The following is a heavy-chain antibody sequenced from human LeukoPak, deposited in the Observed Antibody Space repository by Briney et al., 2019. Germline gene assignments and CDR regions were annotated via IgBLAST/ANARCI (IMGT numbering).Heavy chain of an antibody. Sequence: ASVEVSCKASGYTFTDYYMHWVRQAPGQGLEWMGWINPNSGGTNYAQKFQGRVTMTRDTSISTAYMELSRLRSDDTAVYYCARGYSSSWVLDAFDIWGQGTMVTVSS. J-gene: IGHJ3*02. V-gene: IGHV1-2*02. D-gene: IGHD6-13*01. CDR3: ARGYSSSWVLDAFDI. CDR2: INPNSGGT. CDR1: GYTFTDYY.